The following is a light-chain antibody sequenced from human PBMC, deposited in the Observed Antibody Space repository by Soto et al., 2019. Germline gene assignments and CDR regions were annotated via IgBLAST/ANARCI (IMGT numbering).Light chain of an antibody. CDR2: RND. CDR3: VAWDDSLSGGV. J-gene: IGLJ7*01. Sequence: QSVLTQPPTASGTPGQTVTISCSGSRSNIGSNYVYWYQQVPGTAPKLLIYRNDQRPSGVPDRFSGSKSGTSAFLAISGLRSEDETDYYCVAWDDSLSGGVFGGGTQLTVL. V-gene: IGLV1-47*01. CDR1: RSNIGSNY.